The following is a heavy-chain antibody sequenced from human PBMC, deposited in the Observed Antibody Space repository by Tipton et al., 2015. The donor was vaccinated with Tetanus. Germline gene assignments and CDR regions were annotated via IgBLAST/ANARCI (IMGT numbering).Heavy chain of an antibody. CDR2: IHPSGST. CDR3: ARSIAAASVWPFDY. V-gene: IGHV4-34*01. D-gene: IGHD2-2*01. CDR1: GGAFSGHY. J-gene: IGHJ4*02. Sequence: AGLVKPSETLSLTCAVYGGAFSGHYWTWIRQAPGKGLEWIGEIHPSGSTNYNASLRGRVTMSVDLTRKHVFLRMTSVTAADTAVYYGARSIAAASVWPFDYWGQGTQVTVSS.